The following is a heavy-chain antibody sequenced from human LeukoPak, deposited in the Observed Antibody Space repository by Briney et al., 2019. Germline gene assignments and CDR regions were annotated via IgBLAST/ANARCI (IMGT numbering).Heavy chain of an antibody. CDR1: GLTFISYW. CDR2: IKQDGSEK. D-gene: IGHD2-15*01. V-gene: IGHV3-7*01. J-gene: IGHJ4*02. Sequence: GGSLKLSCAVSGLTFISYWMSWVRQAPGKGLEWVANIKQDGSEKFYVDSVKGRFTISRDTAKNSLYLQMNSLRAEDTAVFYCARGRYCSGGGCHYFDYWGQGTLVTVSS. CDR3: ARGRYCSGGGCHYFDY.